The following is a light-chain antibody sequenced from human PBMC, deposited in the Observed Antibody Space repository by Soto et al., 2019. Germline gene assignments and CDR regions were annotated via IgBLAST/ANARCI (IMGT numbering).Light chain of an antibody. CDR3: QHYGTSATWT. J-gene: IGKJ1*01. V-gene: IGKV3-20*01. Sequence: EIVLTQSPVTLSLSPGERATLSCRASQSISSSYLAWYQQKPGQAPRPLIFGASSRASGIPGRFSGSGSGTDFTLTIIRLEPEDFAVYYCQHYGTSATWTFGQGTKVEIK. CDR2: GAS. CDR1: QSISSSY.